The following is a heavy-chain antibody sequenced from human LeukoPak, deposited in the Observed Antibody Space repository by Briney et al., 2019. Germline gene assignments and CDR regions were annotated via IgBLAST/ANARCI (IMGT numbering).Heavy chain of an antibody. J-gene: IGHJ4*02. CDR3: ARGYPDMVSAPDY. Sequence: PGGSLRLSCAASGFTVSSNYMSWVRQAPGKGLEWVSVIYSGGSTYYADSVKGRFTISRDNSKNTLYLQMNSLRAEDTAVYYCARGYPDMVSAPDYWGQGTLVTVSS. V-gene: IGHV3-53*01. D-gene: IGHD5-18*01. CDR2: IYSGGST. CDR1: GFTVSSNY.